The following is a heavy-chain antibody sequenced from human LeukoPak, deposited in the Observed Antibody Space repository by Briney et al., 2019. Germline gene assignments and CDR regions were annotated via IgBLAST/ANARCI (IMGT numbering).Heavy chain of an antibody. D-gene: IGHD3-22*01. V-gene: IGHV3-23*01. CDR2: ISGSGDST. CDR3: AKDEYYYDSSGANFDY. CDR1: GFTFSSYA. J-gene: IGHJ4*02. Sequence: GGSLRLSCAASGFTFSSYAMSWVRQAPGKGLEWVSAISGSGDSTYYADSVKGRFTISRDNSKNTLYLQMNSLRAEDTAVYYCAKDEYYYDSSGANFDYWGQGTLVTVSS.